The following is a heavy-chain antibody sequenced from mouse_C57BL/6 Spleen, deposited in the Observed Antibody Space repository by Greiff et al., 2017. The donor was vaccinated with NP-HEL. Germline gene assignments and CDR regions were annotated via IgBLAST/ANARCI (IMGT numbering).Heavy chain of an antibody. Sequence: VQLKESGPGLVKPSQSLSLTCSVTGYSITSGYYWNWIRQFPGNKLEWMGYISYDGSNNYNPSLKNRISITRDTSKNQFFLKLNSVTTEDTATYYCAREGTVVARDWYFDVWGTGTTVTVSS. V-gene: IGHV3-6*01. CDR2: ISYDGSN. D-gene: IGHD1-1*01. CDR3: AREGTVVARDWYFDV. J-gene: IGHJ1*03. CDR1: GYSITSGYY.